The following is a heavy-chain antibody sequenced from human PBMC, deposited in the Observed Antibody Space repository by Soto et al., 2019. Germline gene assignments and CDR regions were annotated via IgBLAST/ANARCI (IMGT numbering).Heavy chain of an antibody. Sequence: GGSLRLSCAASGFTFSSYGMHWVRQAPGKGLEWVAVISYDGSNKYYADSVKGRFTISRDNSKNTLYLQMNSLRAEDTAVYYCAKEGDIVVVPAALGGDYYYGMDVWGQGTTVTVSS. D-gene: IGHD2-2*01. CDR3: AKEGDIVVVPAALGGDYYYGMDV. CDR2: ISYDGSNK. CDR1: GFTFSSYG. V-gene: IGHV3-30*18. J-gene: IGHJ6*02.